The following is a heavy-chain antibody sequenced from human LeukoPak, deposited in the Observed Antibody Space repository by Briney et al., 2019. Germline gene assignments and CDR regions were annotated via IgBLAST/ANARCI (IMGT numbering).Heavy chain of an antibody. J-gene: IGHJ4*02. CDR2: ISAGGGST. D-gene: IGHD6-13*01. Sequence: GGSLRLSCAASGFTFSNYAINWVRQAPGKGLEWVSTISAGGGSTYYADSVKGRFTVSRDNSKNTLYLQMSSLRAEDTAVYYCAKSYSSSWYFFDYWGQGTLVTVSS. CDR1: GFTFSNYA. CDR3: AKSYSSSWYFFDY. V-gene: IGHV3-23*01.